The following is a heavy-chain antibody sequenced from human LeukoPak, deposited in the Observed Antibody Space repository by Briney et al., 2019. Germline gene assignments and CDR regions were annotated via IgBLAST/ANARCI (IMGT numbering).Heavy chain of an antibody. CDR1: GFTFSSYA. CDR2: ISGSGGST. J-gene: IGHJ4*02. Sequence: GGSLRLSCAASGFTFSSYAMNWVRQAPGKGLEWASGISGSGGSTYYADSVKGRFTISRDNSKNTLYLQMNSLRAEDTALYYCAKSSKVRGVTCFDYRGQGTLVTVSS. CDR3: AKSSKVRGVTCFDY. V-gene: IGHV3-23*01. D-gene: IGHD3-10*01.